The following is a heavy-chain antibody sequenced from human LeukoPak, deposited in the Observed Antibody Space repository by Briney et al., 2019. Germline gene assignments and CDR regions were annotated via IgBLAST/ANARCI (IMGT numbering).Heavy chain of an antibody. Sequence: SETLSLTCTVSGGSISSGGYYWSWIRQHPGKGLEWIGYIYYSGSTYYNPSLKSRVTISVDASKNQFSLKLSSVTAADTAVYYCARHKEWLTFDYWGQGTLVTVSS. D-gene: IGHD5-12*01. V-gene: IGHV4-31*03. CDR2: IYYSGST. CDR3: ARHKEWLTFDY. J-gene: IGHJ4*02. CDR1: GGSISSGGYY.